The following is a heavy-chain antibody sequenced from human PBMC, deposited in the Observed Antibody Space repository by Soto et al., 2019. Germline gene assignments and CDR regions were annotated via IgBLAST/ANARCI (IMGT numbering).Heavy chain of an antibody. CDR2: IIPIFGTA. CDR1: GGTFSSYA. V-gene: IGHV1-69*13. CDR3: ASSTVTTYYYYGMDV. D-gene: IGHD4-4*01. Sequence: SVKVSCKASGGTFSSYAISWVRQAPGQGLEWMGGIIPIFGTANYAQKFQGRVTITADESTSTAYMELSSLRSEDTAVYYCASSTVTTYYYYGMDVWGQGTTVTVSS. J-gene: IGHJ6*02.